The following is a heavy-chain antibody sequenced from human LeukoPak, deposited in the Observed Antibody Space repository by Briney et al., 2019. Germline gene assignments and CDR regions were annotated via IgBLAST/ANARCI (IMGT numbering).Heavy chain of an antibody. D-gene: IGHD1-26*01. Sequence: SETLSLTCTVSGGSISSYYWSWIRQPPGKGLEWIGYIYYSGSTNYNPSLKSRVTISVDTSKNQFSLKLSSVTAADTAVYYCARGGSLDYWGQGTLATVSS. CDR2: IYYSGST. J-gene: IGHJ4*02. V-gene: IGHV4-59*01. CDR3: ARGGSLDY. CDR1: GGSISSYY.